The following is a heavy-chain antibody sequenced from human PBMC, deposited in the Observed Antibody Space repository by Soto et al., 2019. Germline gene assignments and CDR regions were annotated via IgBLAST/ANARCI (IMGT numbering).Heavy chain of an antibody. CDR3: ASGGINHYVMAV. J-gene: IGHJ6*02. CDR2: ISSSSTI. D-gene: IGHD1-26*01. V-gene: IGHV3-48*02. CDR1: GFTFSSYS. Sequence: PGGSLRLSCAASGFTFSSYSMNWVRQAPGKGLEWVSYISSSSTIYYADSVKGRFTISRDNAKNSLYLQMNSLRDEDTAVYYCASGGINHYVMAVWGQGTTVTVSS.